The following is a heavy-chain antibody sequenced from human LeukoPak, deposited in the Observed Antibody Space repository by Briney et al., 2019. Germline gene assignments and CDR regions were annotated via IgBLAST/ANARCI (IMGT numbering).Heavy chain of an antibody. CDR3: ARNDLYYYDSSGFFDY. J-gene: IGHJ4*02. CDR2: VYHSGTT. D-gene: IGHD3-22*01. Sequence: KPSETLSLTCTVSGGSISSYYWSWIRQPPGKRLEWIGEVYHSGTTNYKSSLKSRATISIDKSKNQFSLKLTSVTAADTAVYYCARNDLYYYDSSGFFDYWGQGTLVTVSS. V-gene: IGHV4-59*12. CDR1: GGSISSYY.